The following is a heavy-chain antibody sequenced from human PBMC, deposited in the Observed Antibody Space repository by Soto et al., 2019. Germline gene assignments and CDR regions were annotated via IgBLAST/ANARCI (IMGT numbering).Heavy chain of an antibody. D-gene: IGHD6-25*01. V-gene: IGHV3-7*01. Sequence: EVQLVESGGGLVQPGGSLRLSCAASGFTFSRHWMTWVRQAPGKGLEWVANIKQDGSDKYYVDSVKGRFTISRDNAKNSLCLQMNSLRAEDTAVYYCARTRDSSEDFDCWGQGTLVTVSS. J-gene: IGHJ4*02. CDR3: ARTRDSSEDFDC. CDR1: GFTFSRHW. CDR2: IKQDGSDK.